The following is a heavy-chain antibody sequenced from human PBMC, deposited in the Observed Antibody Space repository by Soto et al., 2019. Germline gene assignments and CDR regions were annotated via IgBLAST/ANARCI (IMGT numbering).Heavy chain of an antibody. J-gene: IGHJ5*02. Sequence: QITLKESGPTLVKPTQTLTLTCTFSGFSLSTSGVGVGWIRQPPGKALELLALMYWNDDKRYSPSLKSRLTITKDTSKNQVVLTMTNMDPVDTATYYWAHSGPLGGYYDSSGYYYPLGWFDPWGQGTLVPVSS. CDR2: MYWNDDK. D-gene: IGHD3-22*01. CDR1: GFSLSTSGVG. CDR3: AHSGPLGGYYDSSGYYYPLGWFDP. V-gene: IGHV2-5*01.